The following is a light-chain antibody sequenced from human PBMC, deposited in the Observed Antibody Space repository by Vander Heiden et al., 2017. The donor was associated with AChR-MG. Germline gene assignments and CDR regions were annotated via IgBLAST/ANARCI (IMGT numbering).Light chain of an antibody. J-gene: IGLJ2*01. CDR1: GSNVGGYSY. CDR2: DVS. CDR3: SAYTSSSTVV. Sequence: QSALTQPASVSGSPGQALTITCTGTGSNVGGYSYVAWYQQHPGKAPKLMIYDVSNRPSGVSNRFSGSKSGNTASLTISGLQAEDEADYYYSAYTSSSTVVFGGGTKLTVL. V-gene: IGLV2-14*03.